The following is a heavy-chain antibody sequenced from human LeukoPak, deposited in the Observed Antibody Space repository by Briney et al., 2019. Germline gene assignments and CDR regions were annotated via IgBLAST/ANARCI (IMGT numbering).Heavy chain of an antibody. CDR1: GGSFSGYY. Sequence: PSETLSLTCAVYGGSFSGYYWSWIRQPPGKGLEWIGSIYYSGSTYYNPSLKSRVTISVDTSKNQFSLNLSSMTSADTAMYYCARTLSGYSYGLFDYWGQGTLVTVSS. CDR3: ARTLSGYSYGLFDY. J-gene: IGHJ4*02. CDR2: IYYSGST. V-gene: IGHV4-34*01. D-gene: IGHD5-18*01.